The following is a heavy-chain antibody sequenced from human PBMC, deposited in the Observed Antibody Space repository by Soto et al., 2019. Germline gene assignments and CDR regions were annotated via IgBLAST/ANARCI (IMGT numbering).Heavy chain of an antibody. J-gene: IGHJ3*02. CDR2: IYYSGST. CDR3: ARDGDYYDSSGYFTDAFDI. CDR1: GGSISSGGYY. D-gene: IGHD3-22*01. V-gene: IGHV4-31*03. Sequence: RSLTCTVSGGSISSGGYYWSWIRQHPGKGLEWIGYIYYSGSTYYNPSLKSRVTISVDTSKNQFSLKLSSVTAADTAVYYCARDGDYYDSSGYFTDAFDIWGQGTMVTVSS.